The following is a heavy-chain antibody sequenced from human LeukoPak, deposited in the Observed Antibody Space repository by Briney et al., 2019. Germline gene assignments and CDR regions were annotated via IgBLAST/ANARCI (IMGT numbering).Heavy chain of an antibody. V-gene: IGHV3-21*01. CDR1: GFTFSSYS. D-gene: IGHD3-3*01. J-gene: IGHJ4*02. CDR3: ARDYDFWSGYSPLAY. CDR2: ISSSSSYI. Sequence: PGGSLRLSCAASGFTFSSYSMNWVRQAPGKGLEWVSSISSSSSYIYYADSVKGRFTISRDNAKNSLYLQMNSLRAEDTAVYYCARDYDFWSGYSPLAYWGQGTLVTVSS.